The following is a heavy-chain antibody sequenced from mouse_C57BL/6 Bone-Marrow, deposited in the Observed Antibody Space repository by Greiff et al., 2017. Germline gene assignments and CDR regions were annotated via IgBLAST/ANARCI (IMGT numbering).Heavy chain of an antibody. CDR3: ARVEKLHYYAMDY. V-gene: IGHV1-64*01. Sequence: VQLQQPGAELVKPGASVKLSCKASGYTFTSYWMHWVKQRPGQGLEWIGMIHPNSGSTNYNEKFKSKATLTVDKSSSTAYMQLSSLTSEDSAVYYCARVEKLHYYAMDYWGQGTSVTVSS. CDR1: GYTFTSYW. D-gene: IGHD1-1*01. J-gene: IGHJ4*01. CDR2: IHPNSGST.